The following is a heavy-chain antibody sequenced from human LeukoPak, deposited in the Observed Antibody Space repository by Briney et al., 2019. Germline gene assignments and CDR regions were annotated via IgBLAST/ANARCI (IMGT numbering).Heavy chain of an antibody. V-gene: IGHV1-69*05. Sequence: ASVKDSCKASGGTFSSYAISWVRQAPGQGLEWMGRIIPIFGTANYAQKFQGRVTITTDESTSTAYMELSSLRSEDTAVYYCARAVLGYCSGGSCYGRDWFDPWGQGTLVTVSS. D-gene: IGHD2-15*01. CDR3: ARAVLGYCSGGSCYGRDWFDP. CDR1: GGTFSSYA. J-gene: IGHJ5*02. CDR2: IIPIFGTA.